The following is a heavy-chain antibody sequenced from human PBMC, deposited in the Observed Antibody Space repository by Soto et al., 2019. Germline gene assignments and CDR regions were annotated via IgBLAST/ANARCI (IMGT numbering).Heavy chain of an antibody. Sequence: SETLSLTCAVSGGSISSGGYSWSWIRQPPGKGLEWIGYIYHSGSTYYNPSLKSRVTISVDRSKNQFSLKLSSVTAADTAVYYRAQGGGVYGGKGVVWFDPWGQGTLVTVSS. CDR3: AQGGGVYGGKGVVWFDP. CDR2: IYHSGST. D-gene: IGHD3-3*01. V-gene: IGHV4-30-2*01. J-gene: IGHJ5*02. CDR1: GGSISSGGYS.